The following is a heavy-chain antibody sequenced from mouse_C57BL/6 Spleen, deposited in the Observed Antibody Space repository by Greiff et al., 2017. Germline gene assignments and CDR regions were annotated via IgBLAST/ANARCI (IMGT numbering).Heavy chain of an antibody. V-gene: IGHV1-55*01. D-gene: IGHD1-1*01. J-gene: IGHJ4*01. CDR1: GYTFTSYW. CDR3: ARSGDYYGSSYDAMDY. Sequence: VQLQQPGAELVKPGASVKMSCKASGYTFTSYWITWVKQRPGQGLEWIGDIYPGSGSTNYNEKFKSKATLTVDPSSSTAYMQLSSLTSEDSAVYYVARSGDYYGSSYDAMDYWGQGTSGTVSS. CDR2: IYPGSGST.